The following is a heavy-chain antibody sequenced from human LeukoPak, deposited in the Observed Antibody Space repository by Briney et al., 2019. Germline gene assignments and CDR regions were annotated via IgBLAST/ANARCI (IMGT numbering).Heavy chain of an antibody. CDR2: IWSDGSNR. CDR3: ARDAQRGFDYSNSLKY. V-gene: IGHV3-33*01. CDR1: GFIYSHYG. J-gene: IGHJ4*01. D-gene: IGHD4-11*01. Sequence: GRSLRLSRAASGFIYSHYGMHWVRQAPGKGLEWVAVIWSDGSNRFYAGSVKGRFTISRDNSQNTLFLQMNSLRAEDTAMYYCARDAQRGFDYSNSLKYWGHGTLVTVSS.